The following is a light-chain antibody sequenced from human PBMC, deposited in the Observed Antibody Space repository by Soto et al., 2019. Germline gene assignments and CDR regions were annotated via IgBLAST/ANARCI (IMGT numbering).Light chain of an antibody. CDR2: DAS. CDR1: QSVSHY. V-gene: IGKV3-11*01. CDR3: QQRSNWPPT. J-gene: IGKJ1*01. Sequence: EIVLTQSPATLSLSPGERATLSCRASQSVSHYLAWFQQKPGQAPRLLIYDASNRATGIPARFSGSGSVTDFSLTISSLEPEDFAVYYCQQRSNWPPTFGQGTKVEIK.